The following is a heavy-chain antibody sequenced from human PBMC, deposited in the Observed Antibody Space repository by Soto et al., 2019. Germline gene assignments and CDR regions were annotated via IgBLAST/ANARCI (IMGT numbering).Heavy chain of an antibody. D-gene: IGHD6-6*01. J-gene: IGHJ5*02. CDR1: GYTFTSYG. CDR3: ARDRLSYSSSSRWFDP. Sequence: ASVKVSCKASGYTFTSYGISWVRQAPGQGLEWMGWISAYNGNTSYAQKLQGRVTMTADTSTSTAYMELRSLRSDDTAVYYCARDRLSYSSSSRWFDPWGQGTLVTVSS. V-gene: IGHV1-18*04. CDR2: ISAYNGNT.